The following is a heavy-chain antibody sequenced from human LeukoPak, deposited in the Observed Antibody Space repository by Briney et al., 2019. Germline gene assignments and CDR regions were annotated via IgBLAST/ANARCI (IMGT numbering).Heavy chain of an antibody. CDR1: GYSIRSSNW. CDR2: IYYSGST. J-gene: IGHJ3*01. Sequence: SETLSLTCAVSGYSIRSSNWRGWIRQPPGKGLEWIGYIYYSGSTYYNPSLKSRVTMSVDTSKNQFSLILSSVTAVDTAVYYCARSIAVAGMSAFDVWGQGTMVTVSS. D-gene: IGHD6-19*01. CDR3: ARSIAVAGMSAFDV. V-gene: IGHV4-28*01.